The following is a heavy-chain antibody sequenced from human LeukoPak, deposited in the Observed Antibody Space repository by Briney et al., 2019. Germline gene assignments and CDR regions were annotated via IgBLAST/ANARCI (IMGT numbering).Heavy chain of an antibody. Sequence: PGGSLRLSCAASGFTFSTYAIHWVRQAPGKGLEWVAVISYDGSNKYYADSVKGRFTISRDNSKNTLYLQMNSLRVEDTGVYSCARAYGSSGYYQLPIDYWGQGTLVTVSS. J-gene: IGHJ4*02. D-gene: IGHD3-22*01. CDR1: GFTFSTYA. CDR3: ARAYGSSGYYQLPIDY. CDR2: ISYDGSNK. V-gene: IGHV3-30*03.